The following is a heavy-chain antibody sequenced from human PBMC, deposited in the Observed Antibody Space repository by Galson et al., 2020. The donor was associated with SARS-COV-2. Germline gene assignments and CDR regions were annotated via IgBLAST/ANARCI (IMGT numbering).Heavy chain of an antibody. D-gene: IGHD2-2*01. CDR2: TNPNSGAT. CDR3: ARVRSTAFYGDALDI. J-gene: IGHJ3*02. Sequence: ASVKVSCKASGYTLTNYYLHWVRQAPGQGLEWMGWTNPNSGATNYAEKFQGRVTMTRDTSISTAYMELRRMTSDDTAVYFCARVRSTAFYGDALDIWGPGTMVTVSS. CDR1: GYTLTNYY. V-gene: IGHV1-2*02.